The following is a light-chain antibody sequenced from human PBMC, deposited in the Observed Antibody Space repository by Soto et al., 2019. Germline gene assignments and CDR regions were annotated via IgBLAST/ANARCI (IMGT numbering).Light chain of an antibody. CDR3: QQYGNWPPLT. J-gene: IGKJ4*01. CDR1: QNIKTN. V-gene: IGKV3-15*01. Sequence: VMTQSPATLSASPGERVTLSSRASQNIKTNLVWYQHKPGQAPRLLLYGASSRSRGVPARFSGSGSGTDFTLTISSLQSEDFAIYYCQQYGNWPPLTFGGGTKLGIK. CDR2: GAS.